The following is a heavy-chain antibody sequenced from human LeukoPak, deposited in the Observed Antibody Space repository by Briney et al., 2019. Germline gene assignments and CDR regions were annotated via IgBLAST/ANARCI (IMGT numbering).Heavy chain of an antibody. CDR2: ISYDGSNK. J-gene: IGHJ5*02. D-gene: IGHD6-13*01. Sequence: PGGSLRLSCAASGFTFSSYAMHWVRQAPGKGLEWVAVISYDGSNKYYADSVKGRFTISRDNSKNTLYLQMNSLRAEDTAVYYCARDGYSSSWNNWFDPWGQGTLVTVSS. CDR1: GFTFSSYA. V-gene: IGHV3-30*04. CDR3: ARDGYSSSWNNWFDP.